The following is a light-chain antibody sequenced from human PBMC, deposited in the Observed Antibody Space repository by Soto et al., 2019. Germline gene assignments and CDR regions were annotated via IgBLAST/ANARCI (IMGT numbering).Light chain of an antibody. Sequence: AIQLTQSPCSLSASVGDRVTITCRASQGISSALAWYQQKPGKAPKLLIYDASSLESGVPSRFSGSGSGTDFTLTISSLQPEDFATYYCQQFNNYAYTFGQGTKLEIK. CDR1: QGISSA. J-gene: IGKJ2*01. V-gene: IGKV1D-13*01. CDR3: QQFNNYAYT. CDR2: DAS.